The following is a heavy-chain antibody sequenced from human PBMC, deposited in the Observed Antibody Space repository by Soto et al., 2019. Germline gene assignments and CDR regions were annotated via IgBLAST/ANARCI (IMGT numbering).Heavy chain of an antibody. D-gene: IGHD6-19*01. CDR1: RFTFRSFS. J-gene: IGHJ4*02. CDR3: ASDPGNGWYYFDY. Sequence: GGSLRLSCAASRFTFRSFSVNWVRQAPGRGLEWVSSISSSGTSTHYADSVRGRFTVSRDNAENLLFLQMDSLSPDDTAIYFCASDPGNGWYYFDYWGRGTLVTVSS. V-gene: IGHV3-21*01. CDR2: ISSSGTST.